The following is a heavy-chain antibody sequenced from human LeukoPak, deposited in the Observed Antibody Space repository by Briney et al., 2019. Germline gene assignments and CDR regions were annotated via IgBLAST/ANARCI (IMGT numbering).Heavy chain of an antibody. Sequence: SETLSLTCAVYGGSFSGYYWSWIRQPPGKGLEWIGEINHSGGTNYNPSLKSRVTISVDTSKNQFSLKLSSVTAADTAVYYCARGNIAGVVTSDWFDPWGQGTLVTVSS. CDR1: GGSFSGYY. V-gene: IGHV4-34*01. J-gene: IGHJ5*02. CDR3: ARGNIAGVVTSDWFDP. CDR2: INHSGGT. D-gene: IGHD3-3*01.